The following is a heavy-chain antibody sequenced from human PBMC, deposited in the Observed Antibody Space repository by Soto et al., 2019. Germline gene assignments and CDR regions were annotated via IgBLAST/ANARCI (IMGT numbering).Heavy chain of an antibody. D-gene: IGHD2-2*01. V-gene: IGHV1-46*01. Sequence: ASVKVSCKASGYTFTSYYMHWVRQAPGQGLEWMGIINPSGGSTSYAQKFQGRVTMTRDTSTSTVYMELSRLRSDDTAVYYCARAVASEDIVVVPAADPRNWFDPWGQGTLVTVSS. CDR3: ARAVASEDIVVVPAADPRNWFDP. CDR2: INPSGGST. J-gene: IGHJ5*02. CDR1: GYTFTSYY.